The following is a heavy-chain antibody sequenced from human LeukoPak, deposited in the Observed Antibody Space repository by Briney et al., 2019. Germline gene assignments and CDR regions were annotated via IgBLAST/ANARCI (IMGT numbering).Heavy chain of an antibody. CDR2: IKRDGSEK. D-gene: IGHD2-15*01. CDR1: GFTFSTYW. V-gene: IGHV3-7*01. J-gene: IGHJ4*02. Sequence: GGSLRLSCAASGFTFSTYWVSWVRQAPGKGLEWVATIKRDGSEKFYVDSVKGRFTISRDNAKNSLYLQMYSLRGEDTALYYCARLDCSGGSCYSVVDYWGQGTLVTVSS. CDR3: ARLDCSGGSCYSVVDY.